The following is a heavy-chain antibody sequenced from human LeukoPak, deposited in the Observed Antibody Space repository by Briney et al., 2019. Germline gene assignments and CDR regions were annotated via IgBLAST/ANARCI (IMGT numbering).Heavy chain of an antibody. V-gene: IGHV4-39*07. CDR3: ARDRWVVAATLIQGWFDP. Sequence: SETLSLTCSVSGGSISSSSYYWGWIRQPPGKGLEWIGSFYYIGSTYYNPSLKSRVTISVDTSKHQFSLRLTSVTAADTAVYYCARDRWVVAATLIQGWFDPWGQGTLVTVSS. D-gene: IGHD2-15*01. CDR2: FYYIGST. CDR1: GGSISSSSYY. J-gene: IGHJ5*02.